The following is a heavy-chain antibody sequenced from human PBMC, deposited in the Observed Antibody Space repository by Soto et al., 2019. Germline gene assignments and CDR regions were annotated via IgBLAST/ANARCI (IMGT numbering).Heavy chain of an antibody. CDR1: GYSFTSYW. CDR3: ARGRSYDFRTGNFDY. CDR2: IYPGDSDA. D-gene: IGHD3-3*01. V-gene: IGHV5-51*01. J-gene: IGHJ4*02. Sequence: PGESLKISCKGSGYSFTSYWIGWVRQMPGKGLEWMGIIYPGDSDARYSPSFQGQVTISADKSISTAYLQWSSLKASDTAMYYCARGRSYDFRTGNFDYWGQGTLVTVSS.